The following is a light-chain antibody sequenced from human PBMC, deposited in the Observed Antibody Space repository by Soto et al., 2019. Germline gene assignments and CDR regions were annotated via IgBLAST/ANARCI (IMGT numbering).Light chain of an antibody. CDR3: AVWDDSLDGVV. CDR1: TSNIGRHS. V-gene: IGLV1-44*01. Sequence: QSVLTQSPSASATPGQRVTISCSGSTSNIGRHSVSWYQHVPGTAPKLLIYSDYQRPSRVPDRFSGSKSGTSASLAISGLQSEHEADYYCAVWDDSLDGVVFGGGTKVTVL. CDR2: SDY. J-gene: IGLJ2*01.